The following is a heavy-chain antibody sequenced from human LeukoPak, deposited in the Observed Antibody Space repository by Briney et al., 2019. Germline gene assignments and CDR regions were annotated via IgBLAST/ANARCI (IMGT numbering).Heavy chain of an antibody. CDR1: GGSISSSSYY. V-gene: IGHV4-39*01. D-gene: IGHD2-2*01. CDR2: IYYSGST. CDR3: ARHLSIVVVPAGEYNWFDP. J-gene: IGHJ5*02. Sequence: SETLSLTCTVSGGSISSSSYYWGWHRQPPGKGVEWIGSIYYSGSTYYNPSLKSGVTISVDTSKNQFSLKLSSVTAADTAVYYCARHLSIVVVPAGEYNWFDPWGQGTLVTVSS.